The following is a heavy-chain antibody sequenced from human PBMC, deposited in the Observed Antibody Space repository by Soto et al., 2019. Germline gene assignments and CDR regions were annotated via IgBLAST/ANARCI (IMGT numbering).Heavy chain of an antibody. V-gene: IGHV4-59*01. CDR1: GGSISSYY. Sequence: SETLSLPCTVSGGSISSYYWSWIRQPPGKGLEWIGYIYYSGSTNYNPSLKSRVTISVDTSKNQFSLKLSSVTAADTAVYYCARSGSYYAFDIWGQGAMVTVSS. J-gene: IGHJ3*02. CDR2: IYYSGST. D-gene: IGHD1-26*01. CDR3: ARSGSYYAFDI.